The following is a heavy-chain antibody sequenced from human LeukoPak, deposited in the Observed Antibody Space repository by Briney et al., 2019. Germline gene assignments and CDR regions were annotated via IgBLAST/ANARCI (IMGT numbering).Heavy chain of an antibody. Sequence: PSETPSLTCTASGGSINGYYWNWIRQPPGKGLEWIGYIYYTGSTNYNPSLKSRVTISLDTSKNQFSLKLSSVTAADTAVFYCARDRWFDTWGQGTLVTVSS. CDR2: IYYTGST. CDR1: GGSINGYY. CDR3: ARDRWFDT. J-gene: IGHJ5*02. V-gene: IGHV4-59*01.